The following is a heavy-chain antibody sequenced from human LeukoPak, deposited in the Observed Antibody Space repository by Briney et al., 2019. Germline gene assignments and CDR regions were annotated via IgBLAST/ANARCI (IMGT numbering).Heavy chain of an antibody. J-gene: IGHJ5*02. CDR3: ARDSYSSSPYPTRWFDP. CDR2: IYTSGST. D-gene: IGHD6-6*01. V-gene: IGHV4-39*07. CDR1: GGSISSSSYY. Sequence: SETLSLTCTVSGGSISSSSYYWGWIRQPPGMGLEWIGRIYTSGSTNYNPSLKSRVTMSVDTSKNQFSLKLSSVTAADTAVYYCARDSYSSSPYPTRWFDPWGQGTLVTVSS.